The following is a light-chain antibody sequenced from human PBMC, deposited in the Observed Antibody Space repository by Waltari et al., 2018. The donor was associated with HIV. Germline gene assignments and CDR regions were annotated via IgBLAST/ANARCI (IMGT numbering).Light chain of an antibody. Sequence: DIQMTQSPSTLSASIGDRVTITCRASQNIDTWLAWYQQKPGKAPVLLIVKVSNLESGVPSRFSGSGSGTECTLTITSLQPDDFGTYYCQQYDSKPYTFGQGTKVEIK. V-gene: IGKV1-5*03. CDR3: QQYDSKPYT. J-gene: IGKJ2*01. CDR2: KVS. CDR1: QNIDTW.